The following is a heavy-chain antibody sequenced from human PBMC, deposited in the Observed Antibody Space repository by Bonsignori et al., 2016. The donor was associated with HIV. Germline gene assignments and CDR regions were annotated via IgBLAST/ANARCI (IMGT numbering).Heavy chain of an antibody. CDR3: ARHGGLGWGKNPFDI. D-gene: IGHD3-16*01. V-gene: IGHV5-51*01. Sequence: GESLKISCEGYGYSFSNYYIGWVRQMPGKGLEWMGIISPGDFETRYSPSFQGQVTMSVDKSIHTAHLQWDSLKASDTAIYYCARHGGLGWGKNPFDIWGQGTMVTVSS. CDR2: ISPGDFET. J-gene: IGHJ3*02. CDR1: GYSFSNYY.